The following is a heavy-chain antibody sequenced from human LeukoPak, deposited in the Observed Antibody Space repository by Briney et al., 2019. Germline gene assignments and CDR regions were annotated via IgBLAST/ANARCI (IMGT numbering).Heavy chain of an antibody. CDR1: GFTFSSYE. J-gene: IGHJ4*02. V-gene: IGHV3-64D*09. D-gene: IGHD2-2*01. Sequence: GGSLRLSCAASGFTFSSYEMNWVRQAPGKGLEYVSVIGFTGGDTYYADSVKGRFAISRDNSKNTVYLQIISLRPEDSAMYYCKTSPTSRIDSWGQGTLVTVSP. CDR3: KTSPTSRIDS. CDR2: IGFTGGDT.